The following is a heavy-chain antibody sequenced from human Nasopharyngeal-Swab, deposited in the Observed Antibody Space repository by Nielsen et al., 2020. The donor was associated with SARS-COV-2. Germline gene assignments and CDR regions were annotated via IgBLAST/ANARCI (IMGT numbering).Heavy chain of an antibody. CDR3: TRGGIVGPPELGMDV. CDR2: IRSKANSYAT. CDR1: GFTFSGSA. V-gene: IGHV3-73*01. D-gene: IGHD1-26*01. J-gene: IGHJ6*02. Sequence: GESLKISCAASGFTFSGSAMYWVRQASGKGLEWVGRIRSKANSYATAYAASVKGKFTISRDDSKNTAYLQMNSLKTEDTAVYYCTRGGIVGPPELGMDVWGQGTTVTVSS.